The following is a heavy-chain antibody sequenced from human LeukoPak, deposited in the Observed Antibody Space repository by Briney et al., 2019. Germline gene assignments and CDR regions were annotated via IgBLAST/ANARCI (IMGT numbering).Heavy chain of an antibody. J-gene: IGHJ5*02. CDR3: AKMGTNYGSGRYTLSS. CDR1: RFTFSLXX. CDR2: IKQDGSEK. D-gene: IGHD3-10*01. Sequence: ASRFTFSLXXXXXVRQAPGKGXXXXAXIKQDGSEKYYVDSVKGRFTISRDNAKKSMYLQMNSLRAEDTAVYYCAKMGTNYGSGRYTLSSWGQGTPVTVSS. V-gene: IGHV3-7*01.